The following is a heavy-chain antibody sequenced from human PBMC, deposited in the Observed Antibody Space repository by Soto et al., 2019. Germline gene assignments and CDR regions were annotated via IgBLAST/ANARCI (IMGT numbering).Heavy chain of an antibody. V-gene: IGHV3-33*01. D-gene: IGHD6-13*01. J-gene: IGHJ4*02. Sequence: QVQLVESGGGVVQPGRSLRLSCVASGVSFSTYGMHWVRQAPGKGLEWVASIWHDGIYKFHADAVKGRFAISRDNSMNSLYLQVNGLTVDDTAMYYCATALGVGYGSSWGAFWGQGTLVTVSS. CDR3: ATALGVGYGSSWGAF. CDR1: GVSFSTYG. CDR2: IWHDGIYK.